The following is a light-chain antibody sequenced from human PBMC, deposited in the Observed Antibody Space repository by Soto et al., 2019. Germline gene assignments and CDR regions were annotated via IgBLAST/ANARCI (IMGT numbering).Light chain of an antibody. CDR3: QHYRSAPFT. J-gene: IGKJ3*01. Sequence: SPGILSLSPGERATLACRASQSISSDHLAWYQQRPGQSPRLLIYGASSRTTGVPDRFSGSGSGTDFTLTISRLEPEDFAVYYCQHYRSAPFTFGPGTKVDIK. CDR1: QSISSDH. V-gene: IGKV3-20*01. CDR2: GAS.